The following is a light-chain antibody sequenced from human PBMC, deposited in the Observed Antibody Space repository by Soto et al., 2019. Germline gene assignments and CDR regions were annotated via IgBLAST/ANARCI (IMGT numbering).Light chain of an antibody. Sequence: DIVMTQSPATVAVAPGGRVTFSWRASQGVSRKLAWYQHKPGQAPRLLISGASTGATGIPARFSGSGSGTDFTLTISSLEPEDFAVYYCQQRSTWPPITFGQGTRLEIK. CDR2: GAS. J-gene: IGKJ5*01. CDR3: QQRSTWPPIT. CDR1: QGVSRK. V-gene: IGKV3-11*01.